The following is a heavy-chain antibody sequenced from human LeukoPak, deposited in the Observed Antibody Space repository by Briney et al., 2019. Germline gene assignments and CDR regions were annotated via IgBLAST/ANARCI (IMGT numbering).Heavy chain of an antibody. CDR3: ATRYCSGGSCYAFDY. D-gene: IGHD2-15*01. Sequence: GGPLRLSCAASRFTFSSYAMSWVRQAPGKGLEWVSAISGSGGSTYYADSVKGRFTISRDNSKNTLYLQMNSLRAEDTAVYYCATRYCSGGSCYAFDYWGQGTLVTVSS. CDR1: RFTFSSYA. V-gene: IGHV3-23*01. J-gene: IGHJ4*02. CDR2: ISGSGGST.